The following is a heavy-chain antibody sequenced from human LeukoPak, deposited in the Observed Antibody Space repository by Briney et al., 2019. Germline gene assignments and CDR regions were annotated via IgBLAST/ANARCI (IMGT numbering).Heavy chain of an antibody. V-gene: IGHV4-39*07. CDR2: IYHSGST. Sequence: SETLSLTCTVSGGSISSSSYYWGWIRQPPGKGLEWIGSIYHSGSTNYNPSLKSRVTISLDTSRNQFSLKLNSVTAADTAVYYCAGEELLGGYFDYWGQGTLVTVSS. CDR1: GGSISSSSYY. J-gene: IGHJ4*02. D-gene: IGHD1-26*01. CDR3: AGEELLGGYFDY.